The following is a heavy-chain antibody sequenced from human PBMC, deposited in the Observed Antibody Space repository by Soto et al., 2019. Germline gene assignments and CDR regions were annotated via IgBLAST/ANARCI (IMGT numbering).Heavy chain of an antibody. V-gene: IGHV3-23*01. J-gene: IGHJ6*03. D-gene: IGHD2-15*01. CDR1: GFTFSSYA. CDR2: ISGSGGST. CDR3: AKEGCSGGSCYSGPRYYYYYMDV. Sequence: QPGGSLRLSCAASGFTFSSYAMSWVRQAPGKGLEWVSAISGSGGSTYYADTVKGRFTISRDNSKNKLYLQMNSLRAEDTAVYYCAKEGCSGGSCYSGPRYYYYYMDVWGKGTTVTVSS.